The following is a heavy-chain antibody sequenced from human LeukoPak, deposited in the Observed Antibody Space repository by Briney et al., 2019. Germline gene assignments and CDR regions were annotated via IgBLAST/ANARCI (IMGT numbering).Heavy chain of an antibody. Sequence: SETLSLTCTVSGGSISSSSYYWGWIRQPPGKGLEWIGSMYYSGSTYYNPSLKSRVTISVDTSKNQCSLKLTSVSAADTAVYYCARLKLGAYFDLWGRGTLVTVSS. J-gene: IGHJ2*01. CDR1: GGSISSSSYY. CDR3: ARLKLGAYFDL. D-gene: IGHD3-16*01. CDR2: MYYSGST. V-gene: IGHV4-39*07.